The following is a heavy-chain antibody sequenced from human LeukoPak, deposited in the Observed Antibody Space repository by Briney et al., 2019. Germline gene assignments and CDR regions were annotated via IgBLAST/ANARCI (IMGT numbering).Heavy chain of an antibody. V-gene: IGHV3-49*04. J-gene: IGHJ4*02. CDR2: IRSKAYGGTT. Sequence: PGGSLRLSCTASGFTFGDYAMSWVRQAPGKGLEWVGFIRSKAYGGTTEYAASVKGRFTISRDDSKSIAYLQMNSLKTEDTAVYYCTRAPYSSSWSPRDYWGQGTLVTVSS. CDR3: TRAPYSSSWSPRDY. D-gene: IGHD6-13*01. CDR1: GFTFGDYA.